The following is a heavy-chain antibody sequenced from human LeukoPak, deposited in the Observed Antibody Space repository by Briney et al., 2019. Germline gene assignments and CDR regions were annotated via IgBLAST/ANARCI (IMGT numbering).Heavy chain of an antibody. CDR1: GDSMSTGYY. CDR2: FYYGVSS. Sequence: SETLSLTCTVSGDSMSTGYYWTWIRQRPGKGLEWIGYFYYGVSSQYNPSLKSRLTISADTSKNQFSLKLTSVTVADTAVYYCARADSCSGGPSWCGNQFDSWGQGTLVIVSS. D-gene: IGHD3-3*01. V-gene: IGHV4-31*03. CDR3: ARADSCSGGPSWCGNQFDS. J-gene: IGHJ5*01.